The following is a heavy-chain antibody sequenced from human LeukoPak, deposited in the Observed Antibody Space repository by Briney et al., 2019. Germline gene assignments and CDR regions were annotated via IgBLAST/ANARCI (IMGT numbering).Heavy chain of an antibody. CDR3: ARDRGWELLWFDP. CDR2: INHSGST. CDR1: GGSFSGYY. J-gene: IGHJ5*02. Sequence: SETLSLTCAVYGGSFSGYYWSWIRQPPGKGLEWIGEINHSGSTNYNPSLKSRVTISVDTSKNQFSLKLSSVTAADTAVYYCARDRGWELLWFDPWGQGTLVTASS. D-gene: IGHD1-26*01. V-gene: IGHV4-34*01.